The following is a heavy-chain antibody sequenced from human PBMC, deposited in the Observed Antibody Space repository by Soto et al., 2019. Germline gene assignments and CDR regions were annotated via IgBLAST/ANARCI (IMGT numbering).Heavy chain of an antibody. Sequence: EVQLVESGGGLVQPGWSLRLSCAASGFTISGNAMNWVRQAPGRGLEWVSYISSSSTNIHYADSVRGRFTISRDNAKNSLYLQMNSLRDEDTAVYRCARDLSWGSKWYYYMDVWGKGTTVTVSS. V-gene: IGHV3-48*02. CDR3: ARDLSWGSKWYYYMDV. J-gene: IGHJ6*03. CDR1: GFTISGNA. D-gene: IGHD3-16*01. CDR2: ISSSSTNI.